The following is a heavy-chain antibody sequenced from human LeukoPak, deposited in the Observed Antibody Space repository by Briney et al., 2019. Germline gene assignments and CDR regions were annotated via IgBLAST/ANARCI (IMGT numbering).Heavy chain of an antibody. CDR3: ARLPRYGGYDHFDY. CDR1: GDSIDSYY. Sequence: PSETLSLTCTVSGDSIDSYYWSWIRQPPGKGLEWIGYIYYRGTTSYNPFLKSRVTISVDTSKNQFSLKLNSVTAADTAVYYCARLPRYGGYDHFDYWDQGILVIVSS. V-gene: IGHV4-59*12. J-gene: IGHJ4*02. CDR2: IYYRGTT. D-gene: IGHD5-12*01.